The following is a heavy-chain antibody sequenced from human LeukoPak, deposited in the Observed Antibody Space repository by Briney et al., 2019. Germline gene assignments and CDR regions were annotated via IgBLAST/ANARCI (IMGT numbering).Heavy chain of an antibody. Sequence: GESLKISCKASGNSITTYWIGWVRQKPGKGLEWMGLIFPGDSDTKYSPSFQGQVTISADKSISTAYLQWSSLKASDTAMYYCATYFAGAETFDIWGQGTMVIVSS. J-gene: IGHJ3*02. CDR3: ATYFAGAETFDI. V-gene: IGHV5-51*01. D-gene: IGHD3-16*01. CDR1: GNSITTYW. CDR2: IFPGDSDT.